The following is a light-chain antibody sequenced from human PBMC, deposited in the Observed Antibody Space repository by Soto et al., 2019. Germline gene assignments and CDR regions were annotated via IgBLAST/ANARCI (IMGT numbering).Light chain of an antibody. CDR1: QSVSSN. Sequence: EIVMTQSPATLSVSPGERATLSCRASQSVSSNLPWYQQKPGQAPRLLIYGASTRATGIPARVSGSGSGTEFTLNISSLQSEDFVIYYCQQYNNWPLTVRGGTKVEIK. CDR2: GAS. V-gene: IGKV3-15*01. CDR3: QQYNNWPLT. J-gene: IGKJ4*02.